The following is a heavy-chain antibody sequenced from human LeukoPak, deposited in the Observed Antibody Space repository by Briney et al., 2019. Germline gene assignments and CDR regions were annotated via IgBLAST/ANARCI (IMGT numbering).Heavy chain of an antibody. V-gene: IGHV3-15*01. Sequence: GGSLRLSCAASGFTFSKAWMSWVRQAPGKGLEWVGRIRAKTNGGTTDSAAPVKGRFTISRDDSRNTLYLQMNSLRAEDTAVYHCAKGFVGDYGGFYFDYWGQGTLVTVSS. CDR2: IRAKTNGGTT. CDR3: AKGFVGDYGGFYFDY. CDR1: GFTFSKAW. D-gene: IGHD4-17*01. J-gene: IGHJ4*02.